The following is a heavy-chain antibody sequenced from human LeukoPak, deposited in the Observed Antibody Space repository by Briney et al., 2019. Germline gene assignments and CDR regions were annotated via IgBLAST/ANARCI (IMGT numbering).Heavy chain of an antibody. D-gene: IGHD6-19*01. V-gene: IGHV1-24*01. CDR1: GYTLTELS. Sequence: ASGKVSCKVSGYTLTELSMHWVRQAPGKRLEWMGGFDPEDGETIYAQKFQGRVTMTEDTSTDTAYMELSSLRSEDTAVYYCATGLISSGWLFDYWGQGTLVTVSS. CDR3: ATGLISSGWLFDY. J-gene: IGHJ4*02. CDR2: FDPEDGET.